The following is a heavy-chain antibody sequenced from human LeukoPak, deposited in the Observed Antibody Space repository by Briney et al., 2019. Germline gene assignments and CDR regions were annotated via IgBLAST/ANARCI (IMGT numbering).Heavy chain of an antibody. Sequence: GGSLRLSCAASGFTFSSYAMSWVRQAPEKGLEWVSAISGSGGSTYYADSVKGRFTISRDNSKNTLYLQMNSLRAEDTAVYYCAKTYGSGSYYDNWFDPWGQGTLVTVSS. V-gene: IGHV3-23*01. J-gene: IGHJ5*02. CDR1: GFTFSSYA. CDR2: ISGSGGST. CDR3: AKTYGSGSYYDNWFDP. D-gene: IGHD3-10*01.